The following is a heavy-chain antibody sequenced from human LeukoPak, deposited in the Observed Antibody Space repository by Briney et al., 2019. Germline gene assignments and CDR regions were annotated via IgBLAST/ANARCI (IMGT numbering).Heavy chain of an antibody. Sequence: GGSLRLSCAASGFTFSSYSINWVRQAPGKGLEWVSSISNRGTYIYYADSVKGRFTISRDNAKNSLFLQMNSLRAEDTAVYYCASEPAATIDYWGQGTLVTVSS. V-gene: IGHV3-21*01. CDR3: ASEPAATIDY. D-gene: IGHD2-2*01. CDR1: GFTFSSYS. CDR2: ISNRGTYI. J-gene: IGHJ4*02.